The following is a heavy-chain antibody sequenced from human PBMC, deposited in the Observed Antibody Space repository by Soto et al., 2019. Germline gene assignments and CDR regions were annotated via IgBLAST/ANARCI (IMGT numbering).Heavy chain of an antibody. CDR3: ARDRITMVRGVIITPPLYYYGMDV. D-gene: IGHD3-10*01. Sequence: PGGSLRLSCAASGFTFSSYGMHWVRQAPGKGLEWVAVIWYDGSNKYYADSVKGRFTISRDNSKNTLYLQMNSLRAEDTAVYYCARDRITMVRGVIITPPLYYYGMDVWGQGTTVTVSS. V-gene: IGHV3-33*01. J-gene: IGHJ6*02. CDR2: IWYDGSNK. CDR1: GFTFSSYG.